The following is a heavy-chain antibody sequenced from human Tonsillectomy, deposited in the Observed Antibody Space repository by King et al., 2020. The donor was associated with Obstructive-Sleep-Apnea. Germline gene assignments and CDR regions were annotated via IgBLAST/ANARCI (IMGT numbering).Heavy chain of an antibody. CDR3: ARELYGDYGVDY. D-gene: IGHD4-17*01. Sequence: VQLVESGGGLVQPGGSLRLSCAASGFTVSRYWMHWVRQAPGKGLVWVSVIKSDGSSTSYADCVKGRFSISSDNAKNTLYLQMNSLSAEDTAVYYCARELYGDYGVDYWGQGTLVTVSS. CDR1: GFTVSRYW. J-gene: IGHJ4*02. V-gene: IGHV3-74*01. CDR2: IKSDGSST.